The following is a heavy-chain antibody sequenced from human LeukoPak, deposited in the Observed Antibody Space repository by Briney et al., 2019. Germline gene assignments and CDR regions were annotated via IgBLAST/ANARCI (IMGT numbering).Heavy chain of an antibody. J-gene: IGHJ3*02. CDR3: VRVCDSDCQGAHAFDI. CDR1: GLILSDHY. CDR2: TRNKTKSYST. V-gene: IGHV3-72*01. D-gene: IGHD2-21*02. Sequence: GGSLRLSCAVSGLILSDHYIDWVRQAAGKGLEWVGRTRNKTKSYSTAYAASVEGRFTISRDDLENSVYLEINSLKSEDTAVYYCVRVCDSDCQGAHAFDIWGQGTKVTVSS.